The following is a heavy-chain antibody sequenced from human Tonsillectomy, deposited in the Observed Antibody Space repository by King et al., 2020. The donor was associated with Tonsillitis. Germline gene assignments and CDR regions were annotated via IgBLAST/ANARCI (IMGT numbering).Heavy chain of an antibody. CDR1: GFTFRTYW. D-gene: IGHD4-17*01. J-gene: IGHJ6*02. V-gene: IGHV3-7*01. CDR2: IKEDGSEK. CDR3: ARVSYGPRSGYGLDV. Sequence: VQLVESGGGLVQPGGSLRLSCAASGFTFRTYWMSWVRLAPGKGLEWVANIKEDGSEKDYVDSVKGRFTISRDNAKTTLHLQMNSLRAEDTAVYYCARVSYGPRSGYGLDVWGQGTAVTVSS.